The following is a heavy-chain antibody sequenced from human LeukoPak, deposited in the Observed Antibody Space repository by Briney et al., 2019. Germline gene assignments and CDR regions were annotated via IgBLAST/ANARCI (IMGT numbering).Heavy chain of an antibody. V-gene: IGHV4-59*01. J-gene: IGHJ4*02. CDR2: IYCSGST. CDR1: GGSISSNY. CDR3: ARDGNPFDY. Sequence: SESLSLTCTVSGGSISSNYWSWIRQPPGNGLEWIGYIYCSGSTNYNPSLKSRVTISVDTSRNQFSLKLSSVTAADTAVYYCARDGNPFDYWGQGTLVTVSS. D-gene: IGHD1-14*01.